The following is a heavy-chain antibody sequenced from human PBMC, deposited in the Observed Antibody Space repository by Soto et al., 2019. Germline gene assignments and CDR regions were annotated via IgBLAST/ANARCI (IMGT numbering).Heavy chain of an antibody. V-gene: IGHV3-33*01. CDR3: ARDRGHGGNPAPFGY. CDR1: GFTFRSFG. D-gene: IGHD2-15*01. Sequence: QVQLADSGGGVAQPGRSLRLSCAASGFTFRSFGMHWVRQAPGKGLEWVALIWFDGSNTHYADSVKGRFTISRDNSNNTLYLQMPSLRHEDTAVYYCARDRGHGGNPAPFGYWGQGTLVSVSS. CDR2: IWFDGSNT. J-gene: IGHJ4*02.